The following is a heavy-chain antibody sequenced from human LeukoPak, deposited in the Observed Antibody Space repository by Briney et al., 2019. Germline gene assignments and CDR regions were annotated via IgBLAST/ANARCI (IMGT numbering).Heavy chain of an antibody. V-gene: IGHV3-15*01. CDR2: IKSETSGGTT. Sequence: GGSLRLSCAASGFTFSNAWMSWVRQAPGKGLEWLGRIKSETSGGTTDYAAPVKGRFTISRDDSKNTVFLQMNSLKTEDTAVYHCTTAPSALDYWGQGTLVTVSS. J-gene: IGHJ4*02. CDR3: TTAPSALDY. CDR1: GFTFSNAW.